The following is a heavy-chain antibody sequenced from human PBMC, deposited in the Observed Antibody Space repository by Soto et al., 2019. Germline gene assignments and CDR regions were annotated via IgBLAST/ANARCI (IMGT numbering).Heavy chain of an antibody. CDR3: ARGYHHGSHFGH. CDR2: SQDRGSPI. D-gene: IGHD2-15*01. CDR1: GLTLSREE. V-gene: IGHV3-48*03. J-gene: IGHJ4*02. Sequence: GGSLRLSCEVSGLTLSREEMNWVRQAPGKGLENVAYSQDRGSPIYYGESVKGRFTISRDNAKNTLYLQRSSLTAEATAVYYCARGYHHGSHFGHWGRGVLVTVSS.